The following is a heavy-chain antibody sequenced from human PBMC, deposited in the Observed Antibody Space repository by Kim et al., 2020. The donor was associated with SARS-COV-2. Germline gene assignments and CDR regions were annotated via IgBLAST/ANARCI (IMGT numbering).Heavy chain of an antibody. Sequence: GGSLRLSCAASGFTFSSYSMNWVRQAPGKGLEWVSYISSSSSTIYYADSVKGRFTISRDNAKNSLYLQMNSLRAEDTAVYYCARDEMGWDKVRGVIMVYWGQGTLVTVSS. CDR2: ISSSSSTI. V-gene: IGHV3-48*04. D-gene: IGHD3-10*01. CDR1: GFTFSSYS. CDR3: ARDEMGWDKVRGVIMVY. J-gene: IGHJ4*02.